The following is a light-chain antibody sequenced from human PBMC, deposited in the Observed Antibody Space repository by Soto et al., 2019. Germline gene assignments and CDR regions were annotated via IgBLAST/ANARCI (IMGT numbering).Light chain of an antibody. Sequence: EIVLTQSPATLSVSPGERVTLSCRASQSVNSNYLAWYQQSPGQAPRLLIFGASYRATGIPDRFSGSGSGTDFTLTISRLEPEDFAVYYCQQYSSSPPEFTFGPGTKVDSK. CDR3: QQYSSSPPEFT. J-gene: IGKJ3*01. CDR1: QSVNSNY. CDR2: GAS. V-gene: IGKV3-20*01.